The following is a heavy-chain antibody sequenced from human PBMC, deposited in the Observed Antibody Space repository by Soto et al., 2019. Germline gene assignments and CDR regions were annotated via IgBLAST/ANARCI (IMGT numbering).Heavy chain of an antibody. CDR2: IISIFGTA. CDR3: ARERGYSYGHVIYYYDGMDV. CDR1: GGTFSSYA. V-gene: IGHV1-69*13. J-gene: IGHJ6*02. D-gene: IGHD5-18*01. Sequence: SVKVSCKASGGTFSSYAISWVRQAPGQGLEWMGGIISIFGTANYAQKFQGRVTITADESTSTAYMELSSLRSEDTAVYYCARERGYSYGHVIYYYDGMDVWGLGTTVTVSS.